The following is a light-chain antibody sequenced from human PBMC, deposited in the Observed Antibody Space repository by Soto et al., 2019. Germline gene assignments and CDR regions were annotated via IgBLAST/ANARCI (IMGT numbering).Light chain of an antibody. J-gene: IGLJ2*01. V-gene: IGLV2-8*01. Sequence: QSVLTQPPSASGSPGQSVTIICTGTSSDVGGYNHVSWYQHHPGQAPKVMIYEVSERPSGVPDRFSGSKSGNTASLTVSGLQAEDEADYYCSSYADSNNWVFGGGTKLTVL. CDR3: SSYADSNNWV. CDR1: SSDVGGYNH. CDR2: EVS.